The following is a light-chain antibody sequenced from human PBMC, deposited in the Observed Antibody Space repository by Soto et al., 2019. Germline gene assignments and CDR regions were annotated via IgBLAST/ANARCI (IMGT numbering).Light chain of an antibody. Sequence: EIVMTQSPATLSVSPGERATLSCRASQSVSSNLAWYQQKPGQAPRLLIYGASTRATGIPARFSGSGSGTEFTLTISSLQSEDFALFYCQQYYNWPLTFGQGTRLEIK. CDR3: QQYYNWPLT. V-gene: IGKV3-15*01. J-gene: IGKJ5*01. CDR1: QSVSSN. CDR2: GAS.